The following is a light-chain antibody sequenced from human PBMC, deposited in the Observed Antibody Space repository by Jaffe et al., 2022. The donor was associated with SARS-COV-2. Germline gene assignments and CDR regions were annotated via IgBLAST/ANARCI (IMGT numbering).Light chain of an antibody. CDR2: DAS. CDR1: QSVSSY. CDR3: QQRSNWLLT. V-gene: IGKV3-11*01. Sequence: EVVLTQSPATLSLSPGERATLSCRASQSVSSYLAWYQQKPGQAPRLLIYDASNRATGIPARFSGSGSGTDFTLTISSLEPEDFAVYYCQQRSNWLLTFGPGTKVDFK. J-gene: IGKJ3*01.